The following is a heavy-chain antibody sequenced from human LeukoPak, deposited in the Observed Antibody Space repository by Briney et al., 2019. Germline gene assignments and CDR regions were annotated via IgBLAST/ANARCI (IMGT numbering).Heavy chain of an antibody. V-gene: IGHV1-2*02. Sequence: ASVKVSCKASGYTFTGYYMHWVRQAPGQGLEWMGWINPDSGGTNYAQKFQGRVTMTRDTSISTAYMELSRLRSDDTAVYYCARAPSGYSYGLYYWGQGTLVTVSS. CDR3: ARAPSGYSYGLYY. CDR1: GYTFTGYY. J-gene: IGHJ4*02. CDR2: INPDSGGT. D-gene: IGHD5-18*01.